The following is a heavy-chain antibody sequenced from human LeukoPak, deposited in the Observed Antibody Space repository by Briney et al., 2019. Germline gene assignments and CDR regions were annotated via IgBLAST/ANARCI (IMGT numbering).Heavy chain of an antibody. CDR2: IYDSGST. Sequence: PSETLSLTCAVSGYSISSGYYWGWIRQPPGKGLEGIGSIYDSGSTYYNPSLKSRVTISVDTSKNQFSLKLSSVTAADTAVYYCARDGLGYCSSTSCRSMPFDIWGQGTMVTVSS. J-gene: IGHJ3*02. D-gene: IGHD2-2*01. CDR3: ARDGLGYCSSTSCRSMPFDI. V-gene: IGHV4-38-2*02. CDR1: GYSISSGYY.